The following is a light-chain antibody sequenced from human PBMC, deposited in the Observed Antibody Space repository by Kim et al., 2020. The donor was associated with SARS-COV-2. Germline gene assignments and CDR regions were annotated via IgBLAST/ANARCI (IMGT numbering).Light chain of an antibody. CDR1: QSVGNS. J-gene: IGKJ4*01. CDR2: ETS. V-gene: IGKV3-11*01. CDR3: QQRYNWPLT. Sequence: EIVLTQSPATLSLSPWERATLSCRASQSVGNSLAWFQQKPGQAPRLLIFETSNRATGIPARFSGSGSGTAFTLTISSLEPEDFAVYYCQQRYNWPLTFGGGTKVDIK.